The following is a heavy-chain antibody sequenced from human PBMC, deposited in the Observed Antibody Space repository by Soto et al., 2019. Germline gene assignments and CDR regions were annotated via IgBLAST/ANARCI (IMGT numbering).Heavy chain of an antibody. J-gene: IGHJ4*02. CDR2: ISAYNGNT. Sequence: ASVKVSGKASGYTFTSYGISWVRLAPGQGLEWMGWISAYNGNTNYAQKLQGRVTMTTDTSTSTAYMELRSLRSDDTAVYYCARAGGYCSSTSCSPFDYWGQGTLVTVSS. CDR1: GYTFTSYG. D-gene: IGHD2-2*01. V-gene: IGHV1-18*01. CDR3: ARAGGYCSSTSCSPFDY.